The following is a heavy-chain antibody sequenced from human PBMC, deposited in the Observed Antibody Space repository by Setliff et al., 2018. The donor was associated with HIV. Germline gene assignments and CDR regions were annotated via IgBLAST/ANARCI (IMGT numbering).Heavy chain of an antibody. CDR1: AVTFISFW. CDR3: ARQPTDTSGYNNWFDS. V-gene: IGHV5-51*01. CDR2: INPSDSET. Sequence: GESLKISCKASAVTFISFWIGWVRQMPGKGLEWMGVINPSDSETRYSPSFQGQVTISADKSINTAYLQWSSLRASDTAMYYCARQPTDTSGYNNWFDSWGQGTLVTVSS. D-gene: IGHD3-3*01. J-gene: IGHJ5*01.